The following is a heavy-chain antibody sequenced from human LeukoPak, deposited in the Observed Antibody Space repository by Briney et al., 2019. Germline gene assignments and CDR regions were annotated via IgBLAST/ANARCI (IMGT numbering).Heavy chain of an antibody. CDR3: AKDSSQTPYYFDY. CDR1: GFTFSSYA. J-gene: IGHJ4*02. V-gene: IGHV3-23*01. CDR2: LSGIGGST. Sequence: GGSLRLSCAASGFTFSSYAMSWVRQAPGKGLEWVSALSGIGGSTYYADSVKGRFTISRDNSRTPLYLQMNSLRAEDTAVYYCAKDSSQTPYYFDYWGQGTLVTVSS.